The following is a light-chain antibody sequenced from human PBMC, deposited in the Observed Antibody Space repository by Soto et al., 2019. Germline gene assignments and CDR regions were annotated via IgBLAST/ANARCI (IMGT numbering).Light chain of an antibody. J-gene: IGLJ1*01. Sequence: QSALTQPAPVSGSPGQSITISCTGTSSDVGGNKYVSWYQQYPGKVPKLLINKVTNRPSGVSYRFSGSKSGNTASLTISALLAEDEADYFCASSTSDSLYVFGTGTKVTVL. CDR1: SSDVGGNKY. CDR2: KVT. V-gene: IGLV2-14*01. CDR3: ASSTSDSLYV.